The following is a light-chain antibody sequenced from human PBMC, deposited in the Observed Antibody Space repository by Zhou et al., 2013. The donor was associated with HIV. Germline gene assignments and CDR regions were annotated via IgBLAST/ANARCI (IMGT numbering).Light chain of an antibody. Sequence: DIQMTQSPSTLSASVGDTVTITCRASQSINNWLAWYQQKPGKAPNLLIYKASSLESGVPSRFSGSGSGTHFTLTISSLQPEDFATYYCQQSYYTIFTFGPGTKVDIK. CDR3: QQSYYTIFT. V-gene: IGKV1-5*03. CDR2: KAS. J-gene: IGKJ3*01. CDR1: QSINNW.